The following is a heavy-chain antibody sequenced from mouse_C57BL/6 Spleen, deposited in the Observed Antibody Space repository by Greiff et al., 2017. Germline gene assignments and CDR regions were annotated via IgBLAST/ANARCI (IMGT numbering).Heavy chain of an antibody. Sequence: EVQLVESGGGLVQPKGSLKLSCAASGFSFNTYAMNWVRQAPGKGLECVARIRSKSNNYATYYADSVKDRFTISRDDSESMLYLQMNNLKTEDTAMYYCVRPLNYYGSSPWVAYWGQGTLVTVSA. V-gene: IGHV10-1*01. CDR3: VRPLNYYGSSPWVAY. CDR2: IRSKSNNYAT. CDR1: GFSFNTYA. D-gene: IGHD1-1*01. J-gene: IGHJ3*01.